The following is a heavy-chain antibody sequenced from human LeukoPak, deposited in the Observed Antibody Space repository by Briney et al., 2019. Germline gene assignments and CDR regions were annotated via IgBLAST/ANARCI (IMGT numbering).Heavy chain of an antibody. CDR2: INPNSGGT. D-gene: IGHD6-13*01. CDR1: GYTFTGYY. J-gene: IGHJ4*02. V-gene: IGHV1-2*02. CDR3: ARTQRITGYSSSWYYFDY. Sequence: ASVKVSCKASGYTFTGYYMHWVRQAPGQGLEWMGWINPNSGGTNYAQKFQGRVTMTRDTSISTAYMELSRLRSDDTAVYYCARTQRITGYSSSWYYFDYWGQGTLVTVSS.